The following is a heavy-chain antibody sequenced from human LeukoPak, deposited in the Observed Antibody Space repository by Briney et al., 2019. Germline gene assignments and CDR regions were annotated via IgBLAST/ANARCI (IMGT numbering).Heavy chain of an antibody. D-gene: IGHD2-2*01. V-gene: IGHV1-69*01. J-gene: IGHJ3*02. Sequence: AASVKVSCKASGYTFTSYGSSWVRQAPGQGLEWMGGIIPIFGTANYAQKFKGRVTITADESTSTAYMELSSLASEDTAVYYCARDRAGYCSSTSCPPFDAFLIWGQGTMVTVSS. CDR1: GYTFTSYG. CDR3: ARDRAGYCSSTSCPPFDAFLI. CDR2: IIPIFGTA.